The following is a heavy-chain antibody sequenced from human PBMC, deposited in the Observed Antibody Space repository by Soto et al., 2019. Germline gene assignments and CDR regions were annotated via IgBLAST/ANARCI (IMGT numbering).Heavy chain of an antibody. Sequence: QVQLVESGGGVVQPGRSLRLSCAASGFTFSSYGMHWVRQAPGKGLEWVAVIWYDGSNKYYAESVKGRFTISRDNSKNTLYLQMNSLRAEATAVYYCARDSHVGSGWQLTADYWGQGTLVTVSS. CDR1: GFTFSSYG. CDR3: ARDSHVGSGWQLTADY. J-gene: IGHJ4*02. CDR2: IWYDGSNK. V-gene: IGHV3-33*01. D-gene: IGHD6-19*01.